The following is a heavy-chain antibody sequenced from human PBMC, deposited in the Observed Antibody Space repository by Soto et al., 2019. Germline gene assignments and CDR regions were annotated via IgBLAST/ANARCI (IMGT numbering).Heavy chain of an antibody. CDR2: ISAYNGNT. CDR1: GYTFTSYG. D-gene: IGHD6-6*01. J-gene: IGHJ6*02. Sequence: ASVKVSCKASGYTFTSYGISWVRQAPGRGLEWMGWISAYNGNTNYAQKLQGRVTMTTDTSTSTAYMELRSLRSDDTAVYYCARRPAAPGRYGMDVWGQGTTVTVSS. CDR3: ARRPAAPGRYGMDV. V-gene: IGHV1-18*01.